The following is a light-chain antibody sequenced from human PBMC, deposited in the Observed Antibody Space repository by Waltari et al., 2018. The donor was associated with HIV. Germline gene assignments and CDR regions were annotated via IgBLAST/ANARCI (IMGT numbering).Light chain of an antibody. CDR2: DEN. Sequence: SYVLTQPPSVSVDSGETARITCGGTNLGSKSVQWYQPKPGQAPVLVISDENDRPSGSSAGNTATLTISRVEAGDEADYYCQVWDTTTDQWVFGGGTELAVL. V-gene: IGLV3-21*04. CDR3: QVWDTTTDQWV. CDR1: NLGSKS. J-gene: IGLJ3*02.